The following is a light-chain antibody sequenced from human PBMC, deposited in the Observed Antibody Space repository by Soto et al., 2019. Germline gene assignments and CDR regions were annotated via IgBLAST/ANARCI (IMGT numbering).Light chain of an antibody. CDR3: CSYAGTSVLL. CDR2: DVT. CDR1: SRDVGAFNF. Sequence: QSALTEPRSVSGSPGQSVTISCTGTSRDVGAFNFVSWYRHHPGRAPKLMISDVTKRPSGVPDRFSGSKSGNTASLTISGLQAEDEADYYCCSYAGTSVLLFGGGTKVTVL. J-gene: IGLJ2*01. V-gene: IGLV2-11*01.